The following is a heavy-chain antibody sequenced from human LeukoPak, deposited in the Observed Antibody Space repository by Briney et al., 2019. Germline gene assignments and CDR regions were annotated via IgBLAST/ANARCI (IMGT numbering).Heavy chain of an antibody. CDR1: GFTFDDYG. V-gene: IGHV3-20*04. CDR3: AREDYHYDSSGHRSLYYFDY. Sequence: GGSLRLSCAASGFTFDDYGMSWVRQAPGKGLEWVSGINWNGGSTGYADSVKGRFTISRDNSKNTLYLQMNSLRAEDTAVYYCAREDYHYDSSGHRSLYYFDYWGQGTLVTVSS. D-gene: IGHD3-22*01. J-gene: IGHJ4*02. CDR2: INWNGGST.